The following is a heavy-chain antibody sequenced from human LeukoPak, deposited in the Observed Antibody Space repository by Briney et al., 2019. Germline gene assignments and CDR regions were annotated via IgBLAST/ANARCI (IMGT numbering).Heavy chain of an antibody. CDR1: GGSFSGYY. Sequence: SETLSLTCAVYGGSFSGYYWNWIRQPPGKGLEWIGEINHSGSTNYNPSLKSRVTISVDTSKNQFSLKLSSVTAADTAVYYCKGDQLLWLTSLITSDDAFDIWGQGTMVTVSS. CDR3: KGDQLLWLTSLITSDDAFDI. J-gene: IGHJ3*02. CDR2: INHSGST. V-gene: IGHV4-34*01. D-gene: IGHD2-2*01.